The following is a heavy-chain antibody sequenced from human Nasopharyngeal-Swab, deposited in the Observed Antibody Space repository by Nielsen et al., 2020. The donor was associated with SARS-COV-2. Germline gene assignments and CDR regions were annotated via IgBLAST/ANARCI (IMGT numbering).Heavy chain of an antibody. D-gene: IGHD2-8*01. CDR3: ASGQCINGVCNPTDGLDV. Sequence: SVKVSCQASGFSITYRFLHWMRQAPGQALEWTGWITPFNVNAKYAQKFQGRVSITRDGSRTTASLELSSLRPDDTAMYFCASGQCINGVCNPTDGLDVWGQGTSVTVS. CDR1: GFSITYRF. CDR2: ITPFNVNA. V-gene: IGHV1-45*02. J-gene: IGHJ6*02.